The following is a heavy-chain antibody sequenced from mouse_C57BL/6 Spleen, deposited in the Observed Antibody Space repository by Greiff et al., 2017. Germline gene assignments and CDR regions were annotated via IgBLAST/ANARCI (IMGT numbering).Heavy chain of an antibody. V-gene: IGHV1-76*01. CDR2: IYPGSGNT. CDR3: ARGGISPYFDY. J-gene: IGHJ2*01. Sequence: QVQLQQSGAELVRPGASVKLSCKASGYTFTDYYINWVKQRPGQGLEWIARIYPGSGNTYYNEKFKGKATLTAEKSSSTAYMQLSSLTSEDSAVYFCARGGISPYFDYWGQGTTLTVSS. D-gene: IGHD6-1*01. CDR1: GYTFTDYY.